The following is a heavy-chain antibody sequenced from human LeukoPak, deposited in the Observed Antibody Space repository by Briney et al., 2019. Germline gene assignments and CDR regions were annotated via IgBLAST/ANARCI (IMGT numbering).Heavy chain of an antibody. Sequence: SETLSLTCTVSGGSISGYYWSWIRQPPGKGLEWIAYIYYSGSTKYNPSPKSRVTISVDTSRNQFSLKLSSVTAADTAVYYCARHGGSSSSRSSFDPWGQGTLVTVSS. CDR1: GGSISGYY. V-gene: IGHV4-59*08. D-gene: IGHD1-26*01. J-gene: IGHJ5*02. CDR3: ARHGGSSSSRSSFDP. CDR2: IYYSGST.